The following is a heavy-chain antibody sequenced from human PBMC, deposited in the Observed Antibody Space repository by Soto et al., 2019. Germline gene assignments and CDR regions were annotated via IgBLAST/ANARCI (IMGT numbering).Heavy chain of an antibody. Sequence: GGSLRLSCAASGFTFSSYSMNWVRQAPGKGLEWVAVIWYDGSNKYYADSVKGRFTISRDNSKNTLYLQMNSLRAEDAAVYYCARDVLLWFGELNYWGQGTLVTVSS. CDR2: IWYDGSNK. J-gene: IGHJ4*02. CDR1: GFTFSSYS. D-gene: IGHD3-10*01. CDR3: ARDVLLWFGELNY. V-gene: IGHV3-33*08.